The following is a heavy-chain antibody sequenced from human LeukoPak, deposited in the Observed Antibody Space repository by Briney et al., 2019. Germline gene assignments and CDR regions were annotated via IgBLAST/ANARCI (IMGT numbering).Heavy chain of an antibody. V-gene: IGHV4-59*12. Sequence: SETLSLTCTVSGGSISSYYWSWIRQPPGKGLEWIGYIYYSGSTNYNPSLKSRVTISVDTSKNQFSLKVTSVTAADTAVYYCARARGGVGIDYWGQGTLVTVSS. J-gene: IGHJ4*02. D-gene: IGHD3-10*01. CDR3: ARARGGVGIDY. CDR1: GGSISSYY. CDR2: IYYSGST.